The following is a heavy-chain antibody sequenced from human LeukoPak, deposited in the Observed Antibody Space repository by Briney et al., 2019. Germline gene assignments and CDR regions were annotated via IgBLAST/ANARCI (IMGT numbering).Heavy chain of an antibody. J-gene: IGHJ3*02. V-gene: IGHV3-48*03. CDR1: GFTFSSYE. CDR3: ARAGNRDAFDI. D-gene: IGHD2/OR15-2a*01. Sequence: PGGSLRLSCAASGFTFSSYEMNWVRQAPGKGLEWVSYISSSGSTIYYADSAKGRFTISRDNAKNSLYLQMNSLRAEDTAVYYCARAGNRDAFDIWGQGTMVTVSS. CDR2: ISSSGSTI.